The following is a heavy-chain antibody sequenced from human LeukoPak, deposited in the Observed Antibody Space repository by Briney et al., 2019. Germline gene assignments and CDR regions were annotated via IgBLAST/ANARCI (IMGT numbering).Heavy chain of an antibody. D-gene: IGHD4/OR15-4a*01. V-gene: IGHV4-59*01. Sequence: SDPLSLTCTVSGGSISNYYLSWLQQPPGKGLHGMGYIYFSGTTNLNPSLKSRVTISVDTSKNQFSLKLSSVTAADTAVYYCAREDPHTPVLEGMDVWCQGTTVTVSS. J-gene: IGHJ6*02. CDR3: AREDPHTPVLEGMDV. CDR2: IYFSGTT. CDR1: GGSISNYY.